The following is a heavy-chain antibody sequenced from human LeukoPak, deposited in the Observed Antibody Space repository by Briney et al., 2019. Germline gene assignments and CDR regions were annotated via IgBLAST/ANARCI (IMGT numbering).Heavy chain of an antibody. J-gene: IGHJ4*01. Sequence: SETLSLTCTVSGGSISSYYWSWSRQPRGKGLEWIGYIYYSGSTNYKPSLKSRVTISVDTSKNQFSLKLSSVTAADTAVYYCARNTAMVRYYFDYWGQGTLVPVSS. CDR2: IYYSGST. CDR1: GGSISSYY. V-gene: IGHV4-59*08. CDR3: ARNTAMVRYYFDY. D-gene: IGHD5-18*01.